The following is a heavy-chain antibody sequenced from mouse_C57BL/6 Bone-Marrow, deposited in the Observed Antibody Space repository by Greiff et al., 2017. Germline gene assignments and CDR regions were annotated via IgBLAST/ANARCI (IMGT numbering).Heavy chain of an antibody. D-gene: IGHD1-1*01. CDR1: GYTFTSYW. CDR2: IDPNSGGT. Sequence: QVQLKQPGAELVKPGASVKLSCKASGYTFTSYWMHWVKQRPGRGLEWIGRIDPNSGGTKYNEKFKSKATLTVDKPSSTAYMQLSSLTSEDSAVYYCSRSGKRNFYWYFDVGGQGTTLTVSS. V-gene: IGHV1-72*01. CDR3: SRSGKRNFYWYFDV. J-gene: IGHJ2*01.